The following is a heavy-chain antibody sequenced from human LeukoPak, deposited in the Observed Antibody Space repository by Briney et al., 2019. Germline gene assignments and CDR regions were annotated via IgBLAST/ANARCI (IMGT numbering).Heavy chain of an antibody. D-gene: IGHD3-10*01. CDR3: ARDFVGGLTGMDV. V-gene: IGHV1-3*01. J-gene: IGHJ6*02. CDR2: ITAGNGNT. Sequence: ASVKVSCKASGYTFTNYVMHWVRQAPGQRREWMGWITAGNGNTEYSQKFQGRVTINRDTSASTAYMELSSLRSEDTAVYYCARDFVGGLTGMDVWGQGTTVTVSS. CDR1: GYTFTNYV.